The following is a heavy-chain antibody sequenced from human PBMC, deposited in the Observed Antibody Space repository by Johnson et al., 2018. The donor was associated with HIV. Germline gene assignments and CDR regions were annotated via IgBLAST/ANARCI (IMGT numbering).Heavy chain of an antibody. CDR2: IKQDGSEK. J-gene: IGHJ3*02. D-gene: IGHD4-17*01. V-gene: IGHV3-7*02. CDR3: ARGDYDYGDYVDAFDI. Sequence: VQLVESGGGLVQPGGSLRLSCAASGFTFSSYWMSWVRQAPGKGLEWVANIKQDGSEKYYADSVKGRFTISRDNSKNTLYLQMNSLRGEDTAVYYCARGDYDYGDYVDAFDIWGQGTMVTVSS. CDR1: GFTFSSYW.